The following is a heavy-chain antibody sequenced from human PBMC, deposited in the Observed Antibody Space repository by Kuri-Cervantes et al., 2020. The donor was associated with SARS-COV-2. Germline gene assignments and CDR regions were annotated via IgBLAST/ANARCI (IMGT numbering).Heavy chain of an antibody. D-gene: IGHD2-15*01. CDR1: GFTFSGYA. J-gene: IGHJ6*02. CDR2: IRGSGGST. Sequence: GGSLRLSCAASGFTFSGYAMSGVRQAPGKGLEWVSAIRGSGGSTYYADSVKGRFTISGDNAKNSLYLQMNSLRAEDTAVYYCARDDEYCSGGSVYSGIVYYYYGMDVWGQGTTVTVSS. CDR3: ARDDEYCSGGSVYSGIVYYYYGMDV. V-gene: IGHV3-23*01.